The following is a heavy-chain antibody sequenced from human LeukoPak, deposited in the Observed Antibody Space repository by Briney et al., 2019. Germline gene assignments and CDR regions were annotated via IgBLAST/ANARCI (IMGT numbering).Heavy chain of an antibody. CDR3: ANPPPKWLRLGHYYYGMDV. J-gene: IGHJ6*02. V-gene: IGHV3-23*01. CDR2: ISGSGGST. Sequence: PGGSLRLSCAASGFTFSSYAMSWVRQAPGKGLEWVSAISGSGGSTYYADSVKGRFTISRDNSKNTLYLQMNSLRAEDTAVYYCANPPPKWLRLGHYYYGMDVWGQGTTVTVSS. CDR1: GFTFSSYA. D-gene: IGHD5-12*01.